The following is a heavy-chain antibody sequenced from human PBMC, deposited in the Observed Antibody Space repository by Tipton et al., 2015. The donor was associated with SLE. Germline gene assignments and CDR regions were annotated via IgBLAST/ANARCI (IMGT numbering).Heavy chain of an antibody. D-gene: IGHD2-15*01. J-gene: IGHJ1*01. V-gene: IGHV3-30*14. CDR3: ASLAGTQYFQH. CDR2: ISSDGSHT. Sequence: SLRLSCVVSGFTFDSSVLHWVRQAPGKGLEWVALISSDGSHTFYADSVKGRFTISRDNLKNTLYLQMNSLRAEDTAVYYCASLAGTQYFQHWGQGTLVTVSS. CDR1: GFTFDSSV.